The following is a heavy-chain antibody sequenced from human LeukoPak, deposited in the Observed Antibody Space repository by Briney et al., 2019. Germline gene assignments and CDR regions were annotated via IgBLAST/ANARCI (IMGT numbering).Heavy chain of an antibody. CDR2: INPNSGGT. CDR3: ARERGGDDAFDI. V-gene: IGHV1-2*02. J-gene: IGHJ3*02. D-gene: IGHD2-15*01. Sequence: GASVKVSCKASGYTFTGYNMHWVRQAHGPGLEWMGWINPNSGGTNYAQKFQGRVTMTRDTSISTAYMELSRLRSDDTAVYYCARERGGDDAFDIWGQGTMVTVSS. CDR1: GYTFTGYN.